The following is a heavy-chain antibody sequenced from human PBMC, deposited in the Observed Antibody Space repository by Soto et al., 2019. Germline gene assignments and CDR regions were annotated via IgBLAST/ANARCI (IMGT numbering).Heavy chain of an antibody. CDR2: ISGSGGST. J-gene: IGHJ4*02. V-gene: IGHV3-23*01. CDR1: GFTFSSYA. Sequence: GGSLRLSCAASGFTFSSYAMSWVRQAPGKGLEWVSAISGSGGSTYYADSVKGRFTISRDNSKNTLYLQMNSLRAEDTAVYYCAKLFSSSSKKPLAVAGTSVDYWGQGTLVTVSS. CDR3: AKLFSSSSKKPLAVAGTSVDY. D-gene: IGHD6-19*01.